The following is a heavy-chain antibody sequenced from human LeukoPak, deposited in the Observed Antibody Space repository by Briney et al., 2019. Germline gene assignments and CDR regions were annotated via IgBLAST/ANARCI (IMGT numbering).Heavy chain of an antibody. D-gene: IGHD6-13*01. Sequence: ASVKVSCKASGYTFTGYYMHWVRQAPGQGLEWMGWINPNSGGTNYAQKFQGRVTMTRDTSISTAYMELSRLRSDDTAVYYCASGAIAAAGTLHYYYMDVWGKGTTVTVSS. CDR1: GYTFTGYY. V-gene: IGHV1-2*02. CDR3: ASGAIAAAGTLHYYYMDV. CDR2: INPNSGGT. J-gene: IGHJ6*03.